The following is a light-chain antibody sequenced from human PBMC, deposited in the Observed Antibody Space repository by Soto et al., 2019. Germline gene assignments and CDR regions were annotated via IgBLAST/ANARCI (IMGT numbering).Light chain of an antibody. Sequence: QSALAQPASVSGSPGQSITISCTRTRTDVGGYNFVSWYQQHPGKAPKLIIYEVSNRPSGVSNRFSGSKSDNTASLTISGLQAEDEADYYCCSYVSSKTYVFGTGTKVTV. CDR3: CSYVSSKTYV. CDR1: RTDVGGYNF. J-gene: IGLJ1*01. V-gene: IGLV2-14*01. CDR2: EVS.